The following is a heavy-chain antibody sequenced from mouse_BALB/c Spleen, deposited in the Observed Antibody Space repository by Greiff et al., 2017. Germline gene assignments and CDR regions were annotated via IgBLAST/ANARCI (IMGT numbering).Heavy chain of an antibody. CDR3: ATITTVVYYYAMDY. D-gene: IGHD1-1*01. CDR2: INPSTGYT. Sequence: QVQLQQSGAELAKPGASVKMSCKASGYTFTSYWMHWVKQRPGQGLEWIGYINPSTGYTEYNQKFKDKATLTADKSSSTAYMQLSSLTSEDSAVYYCATITTVVYYYAMDYWGQGTSVTVSS. V-gene: IGHV1-7*01. CDR1: GYTFTSYW. J-gene: IGHJ4*01.